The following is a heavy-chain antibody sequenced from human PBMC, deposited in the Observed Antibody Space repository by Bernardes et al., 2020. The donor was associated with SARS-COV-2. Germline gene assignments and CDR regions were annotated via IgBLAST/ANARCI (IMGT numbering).Heavy chain of an antibody. CDR1: GFTFSSYS. D-gene: IGHD2-2*01. CDR2: ISSSSSTI. J-gene: IGHJ6*02. CDR3: ARARRYCSSTSCYYYYGMDV. Sequence: GGSLRLSCAASGFTFSSYSMNRVRQAPGKGLEWVSYISSSSSTIYYADSVKGRFTISRDNAKNSLYLQMNSLRDEDTAVYYCARARRYCSSTSCYYYYGMDVWGQGTTVTVSS. V-gene: IGHV3-48*02.